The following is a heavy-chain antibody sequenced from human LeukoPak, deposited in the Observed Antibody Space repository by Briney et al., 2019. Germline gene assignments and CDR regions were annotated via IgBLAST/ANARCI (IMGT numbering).Heavy chain of an antibody. CDR3: ARAGGYCGYDLNY. V-gene: IGHV4-4*07. CDR2: IYTSGCT. CDR1: GGSISSYY. J-gene: IGHJ4*02. D-gene: IGHD5-12*01. Sequence: SETLSLTCTVSGGSISSYYWSWLRQPAGEGLEGIGRIYTSGCTNYNPPLKSRVTMSVDTYKNQFSLKLSSVTAADTAVYYCARAGGYCGYDLNYWGQGTLVTVSS.